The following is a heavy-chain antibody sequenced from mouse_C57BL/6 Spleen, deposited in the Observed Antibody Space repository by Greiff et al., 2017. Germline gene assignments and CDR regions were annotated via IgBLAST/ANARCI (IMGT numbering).Heavy chain of an antibody. Sequence: QVQLQQSGAELVRPGASVKLSCKASGYTFTDYYINWVKQRPGQGLEWIARIYPGSGNTYYNEKFKGKATLTAEKSASTAYMQLSSLTSEDSAVYFCARYAGMDYWGQGTTLTVSS. J-gene: IGHJ2*01. V-gene: IGHV1-76*01. CDR1: GYTFTDYY. CDR2: IYPGSGNT. CDR3: ARYAGMDY. D-gene: IGHD4-1*01.